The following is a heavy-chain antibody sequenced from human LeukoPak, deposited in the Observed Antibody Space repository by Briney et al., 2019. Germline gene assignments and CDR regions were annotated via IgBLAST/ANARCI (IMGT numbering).Heavy chain of an antibody. D-gene: IGHD1-26*01. J-gene: IGHJ4*02. Sequence: PGESLRLSCEASGFTFSNYRMNWVRQAPGKGLEWVSSISSSSTYKYYADSVTGRFTISRDTAKNSLYLQMEGLRAGDTAVYYCARVGGSYADYWGQGTLVTVSS. V-gene: IGHV3-21*01. CDR3: ARVGGSYADY. CDR1: GFTFSNYR. CDR2: ISSSSTYK.